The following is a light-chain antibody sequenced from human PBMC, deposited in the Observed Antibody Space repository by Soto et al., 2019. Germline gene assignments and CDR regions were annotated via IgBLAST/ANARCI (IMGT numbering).Light chain of an antibody. CDR3: QQRSSWPLT. CDR1: QSVSNNY. CDR2: DAS. J-gene: IGKJ5*01. V-gene: IGKV3-11*01. Sequence: EIVLTQSPGTLSLSPGERATLSCRASQSVSNNYLAWYQQKPGQAPRLLIYDASNRATGIPARFSGSGSGTDFTLTISSLEPEDFAVYYCQQRSSWPLTFGQGTRLEIK.